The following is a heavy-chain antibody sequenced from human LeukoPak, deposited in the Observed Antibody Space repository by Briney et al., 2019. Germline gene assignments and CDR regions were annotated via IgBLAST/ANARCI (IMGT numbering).Heavy chain of an antibody. D-gene: IGHD3-10*01. V-gene: IGHV4-59*01. Sequence: PSETLSLTCTVSGGSISSYYWSWIRQPQGKGLEWIGYIYYMGSTNYNPSLKSRVTISVDTSKNQFSLKLSSVTAADTAVYYCARGGGITMVRGAVDIWGQGTMVTVSS. CDR1: GGSISSYY. CDR3: ARGGGITMVRGAVDI. J-gene: IGHJ3*02. CDR2: IYYMGST.